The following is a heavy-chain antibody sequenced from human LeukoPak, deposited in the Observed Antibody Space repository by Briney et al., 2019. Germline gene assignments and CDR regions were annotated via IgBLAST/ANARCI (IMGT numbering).Heavy chain of an antibody. D-gene: IGHD3-10*01. CDR3: ARDRGPYYFDY. V-gene: IGHV3-20*01. J-gene: IGHJ4*02. CDR2: INWNGGST. CDR1: GFTFDDYG. Sequence: GGSLRLSCAASGFTFDDYGMSWVRHAPGKGLEWVSGINWNGGSTGYADSVKGRFTISRDNAKNSLYLQMNSLRAEDTALYHCARDRGPYYFDYWGQGTLVTVSS.